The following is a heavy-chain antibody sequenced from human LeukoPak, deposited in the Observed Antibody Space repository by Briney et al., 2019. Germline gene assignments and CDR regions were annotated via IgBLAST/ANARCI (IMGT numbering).Heavy chain of an antibody. J-gene: IGHJ4*02. D-gene: IGHD2-21*01. CDR1: GFTFSGYA. Sequence: GGSLRLSCAASGFTFSGYAMSWVRQAPGKGLEWVSAISGSGGSTYYADSVKGRFPISRDNSKNTLYLQMNSLRAEDTAVYYCAKDFRIGYSAHFDYWGQGALLPVS. CDR3: AKDFRIGYSAHFDY. V-gene: IGHV3-23*01. CDR2: ISGSGGST.